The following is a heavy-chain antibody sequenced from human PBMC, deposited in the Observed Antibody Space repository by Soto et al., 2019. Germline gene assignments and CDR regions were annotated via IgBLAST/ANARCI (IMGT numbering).Heavy chain of an antibody. V-gene: IGHV3-33*01. Sequence: GGSLRLSCAASGFTFSSYGMHWVRQAPGKGLEWVAVIWYDGSNKYYADSVKGRFTISRDNSKNTLYLQMNSLRAEETAVYYCAREDLGYYDSSGLVYYYYGMDVWGQGTTVTVSS. CDR3: AREDLGYYDSSGLVYYYYGMDV. D-gene: IGHD3-22*01. J-gene: IGHJ6*02. CDR2: IWYDGSNK. CDR1: GFTFSSYG.